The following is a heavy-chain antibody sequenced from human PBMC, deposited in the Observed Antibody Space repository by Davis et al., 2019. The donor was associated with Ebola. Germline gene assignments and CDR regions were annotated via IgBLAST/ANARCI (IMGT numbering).Heavy chain of an antibody. V-gene: IGHV5-51*01. J-gene: IGHJ4*02. Sequence: GESLKISCKGSGYSFTSYWIGWVRQMPGKGLKWMGIIYPGDSDTTYSPSFQGQVTISADKSISTAYLQWSSLKASDTAMYYCARPTGYSSGRFDYWGQGTLVTVSS. D-gene: IGHD6-19*01. CDR3: ARPTGYSSGRFDY. CDR1: GYSFTSYW. CDR2: IYPGDSDT.